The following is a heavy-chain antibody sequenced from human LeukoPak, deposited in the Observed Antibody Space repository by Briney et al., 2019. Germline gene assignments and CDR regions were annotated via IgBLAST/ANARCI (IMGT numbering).Heavy chain of an antibody. D-gene: IGHD6-19*01. J-gene: IGHJ4*02. V-gene: IGHV1-24*01. Sequence: ASVKVSCKVSGYTPTELSMHWVRQAPGKGLEWMGGFDPEDGETIYAQKFQGRVTMTGATSTDTAYMELSSLRSEDPAVYYCATDRIGAVAGSGYWGQGTLVTVSS. CDR1: GYTPTELS. CDR2: FDPEDGET. CDR3: ATDRIGAVAGSGY.